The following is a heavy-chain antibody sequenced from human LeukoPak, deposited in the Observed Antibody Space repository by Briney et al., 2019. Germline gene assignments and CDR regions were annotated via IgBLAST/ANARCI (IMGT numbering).Heavy chain of an antibody. CDR2: INHSGST. CDR3: ARHGPTVAPRYNWFDP. CDR1: GGSFSGYY. D-gene: IGHD4-23*01. J-gene: IGHJ5*02. Sequence: KSSETLSLTCAVYGGSFSGYYWSWIRQPPGKGLKWIGEINHSGSTNYNPSLKSRVTISVDTSKNQFSLKLSSVTAADTAVYYCARHGPTVAPRYNWFDPWGQGTLVTVSS. V-gene: IGHV4-34*01.